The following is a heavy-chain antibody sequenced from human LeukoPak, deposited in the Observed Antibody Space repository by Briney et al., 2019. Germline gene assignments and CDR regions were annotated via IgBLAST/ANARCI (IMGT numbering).Heavy chain of an antibody. CDR2: FYYSEST. CDR1: GGSISSSSYY. D-gene: IGHD5-18*01. J-gene: IGHJ4*02. V-gene: IGHV4-39*01. Sequence: PSETLSLTCTVSGGSISSSSYYWGWIRQPPGKGLEWIGSFYYSESTYYNLSLKSRVTISVDTSKNQFSLNLTSVTAADTAVYYCARRYNYGYFDYWGQGTLVIVSS. CDR3: ARRYNYGYFDY.